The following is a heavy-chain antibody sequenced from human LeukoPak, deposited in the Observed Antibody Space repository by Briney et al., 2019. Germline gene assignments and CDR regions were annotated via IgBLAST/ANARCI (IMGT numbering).Heavy chain of an antibody. CDR2: ISSIDSTT. V-gene: IGHV3-48*03. CDR3: ARGLASSNWPHWFDP. J-gene: IGHJ5*02. Sequence: PGGSLRLSCAASGFTFSNYEMNWVRQAPGKGLEWVSYISSIDSTTYYADSVKGRFTISRDNAKNSLYLQMNSLRVEDTVVYHCARGLASSNWPHWFDPWGQGTLVSVSS. CDR1: GFTFSNYE. D-gene: IGHD6-13*01.